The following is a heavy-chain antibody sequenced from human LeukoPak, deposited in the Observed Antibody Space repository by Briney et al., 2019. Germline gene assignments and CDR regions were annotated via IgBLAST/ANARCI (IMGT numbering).Heavy chain of an antibody. V-gene: IGHV3-74*01. Sequence: PGGTLRLSCAASGFTFSRYWMHWVRQAPGKGLVWVSRINTDGRTITYADSVKGRFTISRDNAENTLYLQMNSLRAEDTAVYYCARGDYYDSSDYFNDAFDVWGQGTMVTVSP. CDR1: GFTFSRYW. CDR3: ARGDYYDSSDYFNDAFDV. CDR2: INTDGRTI. D-gene: IGHD3-22*01. J-gene: IGHJ3*01.